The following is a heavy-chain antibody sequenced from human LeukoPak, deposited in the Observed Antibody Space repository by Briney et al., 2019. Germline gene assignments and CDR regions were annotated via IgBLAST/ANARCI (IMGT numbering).Heavy chain of an antibody. CDR3: ARGPYMITFGGVIGYFDY. Sequence: SETLSLTCTVSGGSISSSSYYWGWIRQPPGKGLEWIGSIYYSGSTYYNPSLKSRVTISVDTSKNQFSLKLSSVTAADTAVYYCARGPYMITFGGVIGYFDYWGQGTLVTVSS. CDR2: IYYSGST. D-gene: IGHD3-16*02. V-gene: IGHV4-39*07. CDR1: GGSISSSSYY. J-gene: IGHJ4*02.